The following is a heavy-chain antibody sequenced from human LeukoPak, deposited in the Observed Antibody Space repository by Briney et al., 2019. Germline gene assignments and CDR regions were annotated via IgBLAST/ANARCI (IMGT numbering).Heavy chain of an antibody. CDR2: IHYSGSS. V-gene: IGHV4-59*08. Sequence: TSETLSLTCSVSGDSISDFYWNWIRQSPEKGLEWIGNIHYSGSSVYNPSLRSRVSMSIVRSLKQFFLKLTSVTAADTALYYCVLAPNSNWFDFWGQGILVTVSS. CDR3: VLAPNSNWFDF. D-gene: IGHD2-15*01. CDR1: GDSISDFY. J-gene: IGHJ4*02.